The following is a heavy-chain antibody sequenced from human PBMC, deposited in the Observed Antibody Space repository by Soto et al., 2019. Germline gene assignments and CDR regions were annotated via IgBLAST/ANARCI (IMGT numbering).Heavy chain of an antibody. Sequence: ASVKVSCKASGYTFTSYYMHWVRQAPGQGLEWMGIINPSGGSTSYAQKFQGRVTMTRDTYTSTVYMELSSLRSEDTAVYYCARHTVAGTNDPDAFDIWGQGTMVTVSS. CDR1: GYTFTSYY. V-gene: IGHV1-46*01. J-gene: IGHJ3*02. CDR2: INPSGGST. D-gene: IGHD6-19*01. CDR3: ARHTVAGTNDPDAFDI.